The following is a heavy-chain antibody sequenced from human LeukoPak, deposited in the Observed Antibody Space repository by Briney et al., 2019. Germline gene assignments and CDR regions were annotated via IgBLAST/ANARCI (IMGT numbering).Heavy chain of an antibody. CDR1: GGSFSGYY. CDR2: INHSGST. J-gene: IGHJ4*02. Sequence: SETLSLTCAVYGGSFSGYYWSWIRQPPGKGLEWIGEINHSGSTNYNPSLKSPVTISVDTSKNQSSLKLSSVTAADTAVYYCARRVTAGTLYFDYWGQGTLVTVSS. V-gene: IGHV4-34*01. CDR3: ARRVTAGTLYFDY.